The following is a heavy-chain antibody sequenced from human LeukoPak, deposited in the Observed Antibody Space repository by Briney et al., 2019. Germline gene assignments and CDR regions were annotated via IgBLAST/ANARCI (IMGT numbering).Heavy chain of an antibody. CDR2: ISSSSSYI. J-gene: IGHJ4*02. CDR3: ASYDGDPQTH. D-gene: IGHD4-17*01. Sequence: GGSLRLSCAASGFTFSSYSMNWVRQAPGKGLEWVSSISSSSSYIYYADSVKGRFTISRDNAKNSLYLQMNSLRTEDTAVYYCASYDGDPQTHWGQGTLVTVSS. V-gene: IGHV3-21*01. CDR1: GFTFSSYS.